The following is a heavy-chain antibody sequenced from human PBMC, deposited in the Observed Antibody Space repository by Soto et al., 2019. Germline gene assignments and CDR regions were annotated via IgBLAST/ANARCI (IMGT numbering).Heavy chain of an antibody. CDR2: ISHTDRLT. V-gene: IGHV3-48*03. Sequence: EVQLTESGGDLVQPGGSLRLSCVGSGFTFSYYEMNWVRQAPGKGLERVAFISHTDRLTHYPDSVKGRFTISRDNAQNSLYRETTSLRVEDKGVYYCARDTGRASADLWGQGTLVTVSA. CDR1: GFTFSYYE. D-gene: IGHD6-13*01. J-gene: IGHJ5*02. CDR3: ARDTGRASADL.